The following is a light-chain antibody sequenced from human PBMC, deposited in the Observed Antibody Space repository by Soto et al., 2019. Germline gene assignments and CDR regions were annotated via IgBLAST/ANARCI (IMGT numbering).Light chain of an antibody. CDR2: RAS. Sequence: EIVLTQSPVTLSVSPGERATLSCRASQNVNSNLAWYQQKPGQAPRLLIYRASTRATGFPARFSGSGSGTEFTLTISSLQSEDFALYYCQQYYNWSSITFGQGTRLEIK. CDR1: QNVNSN. CDR3: QQYYNWSSIT. V-gene: IGKV3-15*01. J-gene: IGKJ5*01.